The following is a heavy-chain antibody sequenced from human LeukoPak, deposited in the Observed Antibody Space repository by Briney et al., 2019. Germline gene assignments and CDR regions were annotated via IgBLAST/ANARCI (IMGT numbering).Heavy chain of an antibody. CDR2: IYKDGGAT. CDR1: GFTFDGFS. V-gene: IGHV3-43*01. D-gene: IGHD5-18*01. CDR3: AKEVSYSSWVSFDS. J-gene: IGHJ4*02. Sequence: GGSLRLSCAASGFTFDGFSMHWVRQGPGRGLEWVSLIYKDGGATFYADSVRDRFTISRDNSKNSLFLQMNSLRTEDTALYYCAKEVSYSSWVSFDSWGQGTLVTVSS.